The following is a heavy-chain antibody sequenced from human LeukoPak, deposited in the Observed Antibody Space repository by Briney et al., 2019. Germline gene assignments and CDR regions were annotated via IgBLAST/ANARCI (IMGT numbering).Heavy chain of an antibody. CDR3: ARGGVAAAGTGNYYYGMDV. CDR2: INLNSGGT. J-gene: IGHJ6*02. D-gene: IGHD6-13*01. V-gene: IGHV1-2*02. Sequence: ASVNVSCKASGYTFTGYYMHWVRQAPGQGLEWMGWINLNSGGTNYAQKFQGRVTMTRDTSISTAYMELSRLRSDDTAVYYCARGGVAAAGTGNYYYGMDVWGQGTTVTVSS. CDR1: GYTFTGYY.